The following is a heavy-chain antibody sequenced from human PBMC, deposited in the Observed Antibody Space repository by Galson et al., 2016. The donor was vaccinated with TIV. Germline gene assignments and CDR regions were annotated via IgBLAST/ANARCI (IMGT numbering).Heavy chain of an antibody. Sequence: SVKASCKASGYTFTTYYIHWVRQAPGQGLEWMGVIDTSGGGTTYAQKFQARVTMTRDTSTSTVYMGLSSLKSEDTAVYYCTRDLGRRREYWGQGTLVTVSS. D-gene: IGHD1-26*01. CDR2: IDTSGGGT. CDR3: TRDLGRRREY. CDR1: GYTFTTYY. V-gene: IGHV1-46*01. J-gene: IGHJ4*02.